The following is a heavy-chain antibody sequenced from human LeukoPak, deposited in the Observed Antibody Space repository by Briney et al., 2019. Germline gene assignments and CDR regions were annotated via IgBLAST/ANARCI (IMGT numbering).Heavy chain of an antibody. CDR3: PRDNSGWPCFPN. D-gene: IGHD5-12*01. J-gene: IGHJ4*02. CDR2: IYSDGST. CDR1: TDSISGYY. V-gene: IGHV4-4*07. Sequence: SETLSLTCTLSTDSISGYYWSCVRQPADKWLEWIGRIYSDGSTSYNPSLRRRITMSLEPSQNPFSLTLKSIYTAAPAGFYFPRDNSGWPCFPNGGKGTLAPVS.